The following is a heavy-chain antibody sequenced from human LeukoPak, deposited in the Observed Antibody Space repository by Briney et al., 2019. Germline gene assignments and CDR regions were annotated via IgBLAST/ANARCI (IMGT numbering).Heavy chain of an antibody. CDR1: GFTFSNYW. CDR2: INGEGAT. D-gene: IGHD3-10*01. Sequence: GGSLRLSCAASGFTFSNYWMQWVRQAPGKGLVWVSRINGEGATSYADSVKGRFTISRDNAKNTVHLQMNSLRAEDTAVYYCARDLVYGSGSCGHWGQGTLVTVSS. CDR3: ARDLVYGSGSCGH. V-gene: IGHV3-74*01. J-gene: IGHJ4*02.